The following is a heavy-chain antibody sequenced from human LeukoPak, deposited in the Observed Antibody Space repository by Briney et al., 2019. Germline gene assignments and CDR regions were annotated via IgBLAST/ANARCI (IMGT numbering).Heavy chain of an antibody. CDR2: ISSSGSTI. CDR3: AKDVMTTVNDWFDP. V-gene: IGHV3-48*03. CDR1: GFTFSSYE. D-gene: IGHD4-17*01. J-gene: IGHJ5*02. Sequence: GGSLRLSCAASGFTFSSYEMNWVRQAPGKGLEWVSYISSSGSTIYYADSVKGRFTISRDNSKNTLYLQMNSLRAEDTAVYYCAKDVMTTVNDWFDPWGQGTLVTVSS.